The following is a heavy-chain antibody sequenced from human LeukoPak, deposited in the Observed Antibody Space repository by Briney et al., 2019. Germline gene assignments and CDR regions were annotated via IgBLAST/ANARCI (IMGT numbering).Heavy chain of an antibody. CDR3: ARSFPYDFWNDFQRARNLDD. Sequence: PSETLSLTCAVHGGSLSGYIWSWIRQPPGKGLEWIGEINHSGDSNHNPSLKSRVTISVDTSKNQFSLKLSSLTAADTAVYYCARSFPYDFWNDFQRARNLDDWGQGTLVTVSS. J-gene: IGHJ4*02. D-gene: IGHD3-3*01. CDR2: INHSGDS. CDR1: GGSLSGYI. V-gene: IGHV4-34*01.